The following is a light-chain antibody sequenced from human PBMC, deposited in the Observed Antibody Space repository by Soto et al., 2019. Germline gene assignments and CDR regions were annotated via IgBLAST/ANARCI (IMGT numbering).Light chain of an antibody. CDR1: SGHSCYA. V-gene: IGLV4-69*01. J-gene: IGLJ2*01. CDR2: LNSDGSH. CDR3: QTWGTGIQV. Sequence: QLVLTQSPSASASLGASVKLTCTLSSGHSCYAIAWHQQQPEKGPRYLMKLNSDGSHSKGDGIPDRFSGSSSGAERYLTISSHQSEDEADYYCQTWGTGIQVFGGGTTLTVL.